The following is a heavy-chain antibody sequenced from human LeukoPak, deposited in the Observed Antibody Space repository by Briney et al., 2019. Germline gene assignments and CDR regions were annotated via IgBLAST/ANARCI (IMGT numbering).Heavy chain of an antibody. Sequence: ASVKDSRKGSVYTLTELSMHWVRQAPGKGRDGMGGFDPEDSETIYAQKFQGRVTMTEHTSTDAAYMELSSLRSEDTAVYYCATEKVGRRGIQLWLCYGLDFWGQGTKVTVSS. CDR1: VYTLTELS. V-gene: IGHV1-24*01. CDR3: ATEKVGRRGIQLWLCYGLDF. J-gene: IGHJ6*02. CDR2: FDPEDSET. D-gene: IGHD5-18*01.